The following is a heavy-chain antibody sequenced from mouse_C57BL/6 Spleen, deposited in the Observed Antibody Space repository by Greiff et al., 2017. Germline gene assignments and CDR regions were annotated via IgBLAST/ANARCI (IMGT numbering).Heavy chain of an antibody. D-gene: IGHD2-3*01. J-gene: IGHJ4*01. CDR2: IDPNSGGT. Sequence: QVQLQQPGAELVKPGASVKLSCTASGYTFTSYWMHWVKQRPGRGLEWIGRIDPNSGGTKYNEKFKSKATLTVDKPSSTAYMQLSSLTSEDSAVFYCAQAVYDGDYYAMNYWGQGTSVTVSS. CDR1: GYTFTSYW. V-gene: IGHV1-72*01. CDR3: AQAVYDGDYYAMNY.